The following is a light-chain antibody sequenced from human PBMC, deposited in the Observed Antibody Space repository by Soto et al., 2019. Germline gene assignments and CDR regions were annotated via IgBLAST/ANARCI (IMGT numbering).Light chain of an antibody. J-gene: IGKJ5*01. CDR2: DAS. CDR1: QSLSHY. Sequence: EIVLTQSPATLSLPPGESATLSCRASQSLSHYLACYQQKPGQPPRLLIYDASHRATGIPVRFSGSGSGTDFTLTISSLEPEDFAVYYCQQRTYSITFGQGTRLEIK. CDR3: QQRTYSIT. V-gene: IGKV3-11*01.